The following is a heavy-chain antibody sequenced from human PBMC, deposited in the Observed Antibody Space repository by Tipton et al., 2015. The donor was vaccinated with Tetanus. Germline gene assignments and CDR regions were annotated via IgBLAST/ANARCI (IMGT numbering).Heavy chain of an antibody. Sequence: SLRLSCAASGFTFSSYSMNWVRQAPGKGLEWVSSISSSSSYIYYADSVKGRFTISRDNAKNSLYLQMNSLRAEDTAVYYWASMLSSGWCFDYWGQGTLVTVSS. J-gene: IGHJ4*02. V-gene: IGHV3-21*01. CDR3: ASMLSSGWCFDY. CDR1: GFTFSSYS. D-gene: IGHD6-19*01. CDR2: ISSSSSYI.